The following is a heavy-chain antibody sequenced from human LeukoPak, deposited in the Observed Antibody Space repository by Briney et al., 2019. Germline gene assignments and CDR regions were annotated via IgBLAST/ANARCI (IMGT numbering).Heavy chain of an antibody. CDR3: ARARGGYSGYEGYYFDY. CDR1: GFSFSSYW. V-gene: IGHV3-7*04. J-gene: IGHJ4*02. Sequence: PGGSLRLSCAASGFSFSSYWMTWVRQAPGKGLEWVANIKQDGSEKNYVDSVRGRFTISRDNAKNSLYLQMNSLRAEDTAVYYCARARGGYSGYEGYYFDYWGQGTLVTVSS. D-gene: IGHD5-12*01. CDR2: IKQDGSEK.